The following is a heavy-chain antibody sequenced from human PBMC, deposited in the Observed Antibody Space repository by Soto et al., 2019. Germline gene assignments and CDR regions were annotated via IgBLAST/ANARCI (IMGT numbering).Heavy chain of an antibody. D-gene: IGHD3-10*01. CDR1: GYTFHNYG. CDR2: INPNSGGT. J-gene: IGHJ4*02. Sequence: GASVKVSCKASGYTFHNYGVNWVRQAPGQGLEWMGWINPNSGGTNYAQKFQGRVTMTRDTSISTAYMELSRLRSDDTAVYYCARATMASGFFDYWGQGTLVTVSS. V-gene: IGHV1-2*02. CDR3: ARATMASGFFDY.